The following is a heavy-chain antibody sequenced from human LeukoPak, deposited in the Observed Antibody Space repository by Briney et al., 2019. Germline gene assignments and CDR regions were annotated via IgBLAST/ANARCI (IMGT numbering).Heavy chain of an antibody. D-gene: IGHD6-13*01. J-gene: IGHJ4*02. Sequence: PGGSLRLSCAASGFTFSSYSMNWVRQAPGKGLEWVSVIYSGGSTYYADSVKGRFTISRDNSKNTLYLQMNSLRAEDTAVYYCARDRYSSSWYNWGQGTLVTVSS. CDR3: ARDRYSSSWYN. CDR1: GFTFSSYS. V-gene: IGHV3-66*01. CDR2: IYSGGST.